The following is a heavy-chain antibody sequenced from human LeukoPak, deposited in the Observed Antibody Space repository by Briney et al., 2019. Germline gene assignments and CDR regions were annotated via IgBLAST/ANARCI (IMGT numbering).Heavy chain of an antibody. J-gene: IGHJ4*02. Sequence: PSETLSLTCTVSGGSISSSSYYRGWIRQPPGKGLEWIGSIYYSGSTYYNPSLKSRVTISVDTSKNKFSLKLSSVTAADTAVYYCARLAVAGGGYFDYWGQGTLVTVSS. D-gene: IGHD6-19*01. CDR3: ARLAVAGGGYFDY. CDR1: GGSISSSSYY. CDR2: IYYSGST. V-gene: IGHV4-39*01.